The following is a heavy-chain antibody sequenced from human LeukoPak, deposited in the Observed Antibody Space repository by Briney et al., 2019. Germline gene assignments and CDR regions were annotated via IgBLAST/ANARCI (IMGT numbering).Heavy chain of an antibody. J-gene: IGHJ4*02. D-gene: IGHD6-19*01. V-gene: IGHV3-23*01. CDR3: AKDFATGYSSGWYVY. CDR2: ISGSGGST. Sequence: PGRSLRLSCAASRFTFSSYAMSWVRQAPGKGLEWVSAISGSGGSTYYADSVKGRFTISRDNSKNTLYLQMNSLRAEDTAVYYCAKDFATGYSSGWYVYWGQGTLVTVSS. CDR1: RFTFSSYA.